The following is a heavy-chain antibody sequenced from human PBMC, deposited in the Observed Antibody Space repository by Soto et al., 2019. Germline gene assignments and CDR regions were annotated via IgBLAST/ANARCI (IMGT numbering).Heavy chain of an antibody. Sequence: SETLSLTCTVSGGSIISSSYYWGWIRQPPGKGLEWIGSTYYSGSANYNPSLKSRVTISVDTSKNQFSLELSSLTAADTAGYYCATHRDFWSGYQGYNWFDPWGQGDMVTVSS. D-gene: IGHD3-3*01. CDR2: TYYSGSA. V-gene: IGHV4-39*01. CDR1: GGSIISSSYY. J-gene: IGHJ5*02. CDR3: ATHRDFWSGYQGYNWFDP.